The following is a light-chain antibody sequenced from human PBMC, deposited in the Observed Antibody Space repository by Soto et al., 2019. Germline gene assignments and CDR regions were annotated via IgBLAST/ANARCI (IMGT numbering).Light chain of an antibody. CDR1: SSDVGGYNY. J-gene: IGLJ1*01. V-gene: IGLV2-11*01. CDR2: DVN. Sequence: QSALTQPRSVSGSPGQSVTISCTGTSSDVGGYNYVFWYQHHPGKAPKLIIFDVNKRPSGVPDRFSGSKSGNTASLTISGLQADDEADYHCCSFAGPNSFALYVFGTGTKLTVL. CDR3: CSFAGPNSFALYV.